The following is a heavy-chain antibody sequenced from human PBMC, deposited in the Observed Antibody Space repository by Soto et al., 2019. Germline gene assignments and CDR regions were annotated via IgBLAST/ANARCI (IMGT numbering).Heavy chain of an antibody. Sequence: PGGSLRLSCAASGFTVSSNYMSWVRQAPGKGLEWVSVIYSGGSTYYADSVKGRFTISRDNSKNTLYLQMNSLRAEDTAVYYCATADYGSGSYYIPLLGMDVWGQGTTVTVSS. D-gene: IGHD3-10*01. CDR3: ATADYGSGSYYIPLLGMDV. V-gene: IGHV3-53*01. CDR2: IYSGGST. J-gene: IGHJ6*02. CDR1: GFTVSSNY.